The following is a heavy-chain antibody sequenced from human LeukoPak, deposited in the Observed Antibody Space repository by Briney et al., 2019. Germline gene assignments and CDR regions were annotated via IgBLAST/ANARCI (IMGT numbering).Heavy chain of an antibody. CDR1: RGSISSSSYY. CDR3: ARHLEAVATDY. Sequence: SETLSLTCTVSRGSISSSSYYWGWIRQPPGKGLEWIGSIYYSGSTYYNPSLKSRVTISVDTSKNQFSLKLSSVTAADTAVYYCARHLEAVATDYWGQGTLVTVSS. J-gene: IGHJ4*02. V-gene: IGHV4-39*01. D-gene: IGHD6-19*01. CDR2: IYYSGST.